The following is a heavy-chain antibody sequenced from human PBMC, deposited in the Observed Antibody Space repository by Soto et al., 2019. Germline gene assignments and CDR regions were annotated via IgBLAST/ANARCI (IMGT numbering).Heavy chain of an antibody. V-gene: IGHV3-30-3*01. CDR1: GFTFSSYA. J-gene: IGHJ6*02. Sequence: GGSLRLSCAASGFTFSSYAMHWVRQAPGKGLEWVAVISYDGSNKYYADSVKGRFTISRDNSKNTLYLQMNSLRAEDTAVYYCASVYGDYVPYYYYYGMDVRGQGTTVTVSS. CDR3: ASVYGDYVPYYYYYGMDV. CDR2: ISYDGSNK. D-gene: IGHD4-17*01.